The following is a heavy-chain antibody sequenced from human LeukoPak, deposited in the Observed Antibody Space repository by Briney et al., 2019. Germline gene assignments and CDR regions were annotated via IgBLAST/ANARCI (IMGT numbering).Heavy chain of an antibody. CDR2: IRYDGSNK. J-gene: IGHJ4*02. V-gene: IGHV3-30*02. CDR1: GFTFSSYG. D-gene: IGHD3-10*01. Sequence: GGSLRLSCAASGFTFSSYGMHWVRQAPGKGLEGVAFIRYDGSNKYYADSVKGRFTISRDNSKNTLYLQMNSLRAEDTTVYYCAKKLSRFGELLGLFDYWGQGTLVTVSS. CDR3: AKKLSRFGELLGLFDY.